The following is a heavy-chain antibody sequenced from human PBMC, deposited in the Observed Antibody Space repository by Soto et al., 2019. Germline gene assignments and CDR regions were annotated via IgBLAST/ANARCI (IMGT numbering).Heavy chain of an antibody. CDR3: ARVRSSGWSTVFDY. CDR2: INAGNGNT. V-gene: IGHV1-3*01. CDR1: GYTFTSYA. D-gene: IGHD6-19*01. Sequence: GASVKVSCKASGYTFTSYAMHWVRQAPGQGLEWMGWINAGNGNTKYSQKFQGRVTITRDTSASTAYTELSSLRSEDTAVYYCARVRSSGWSTVFDYWGQGTLVTVSS. J-gene: IGHJ4*02.